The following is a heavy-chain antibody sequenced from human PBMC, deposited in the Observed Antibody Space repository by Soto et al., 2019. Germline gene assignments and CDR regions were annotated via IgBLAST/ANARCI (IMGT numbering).Heavy chain of an antibody. CDR2: ISGSGSII. J-gene: IGHJ4*02. CDR3: ARGSGYYYDSTGYYYFDY. V-gene: IGHV3-48*02. D-gene: IGHD3-22*01. CDR1: VVTVSSYS. Sequence: GGALRRSCARCVVTVSSYSRMWVRQAPGKGLEWVSYISGSGSIIHYADSVKGRFTISRDNAKNSLYLQMNSLRDEDTAVYYCARGSGYYYDSTGYYYFDYWGQGTLVTVSS.